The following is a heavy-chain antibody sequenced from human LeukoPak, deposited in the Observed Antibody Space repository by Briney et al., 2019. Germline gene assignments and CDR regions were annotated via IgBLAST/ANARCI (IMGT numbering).Heavy chain of an antibody. CDR3: ARHIGGGIEDMDV. Sequence: SETLSLTCTVSGGPIGTYYWSWVRQSPGKGLEWIGYIYVTGNRYNPYLQSRVTISVDTSRNQFFLKMSSMTAADTAVYYCARHIGGGIEDMDVWGKGTKVTVSS. J-gene: IGHJ6*03. CDR1: GGPIGTYY. D-gene: IGHD3-16*02. CDR2: IYVTGN. V-gene: IGHV4-59*08.